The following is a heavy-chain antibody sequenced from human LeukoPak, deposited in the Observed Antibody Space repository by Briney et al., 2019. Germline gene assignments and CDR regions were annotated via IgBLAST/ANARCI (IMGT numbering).Heavy chain of an antibody. CDR2: INRDGSST. V-gene: IGHV3-74*01. D-gene: IGHD6-19*01. Sequence: GGSLRLSCAASGFTFSSYWMHWVRQAPGKGLVWVSRINRDGSSTSYADSVKGRFTISRDNAKNTLYLQMNSLRAEDTAVYYCARDLEIAVAGTGWFDPWGQGTLVTVSS. CDR3: ARDLEIAVAGTGWFDP. J-gene: IGHJ5*02. CDR1: GFTFSSYW.